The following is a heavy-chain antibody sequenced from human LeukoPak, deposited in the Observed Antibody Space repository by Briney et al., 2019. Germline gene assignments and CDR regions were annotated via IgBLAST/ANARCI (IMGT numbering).Heavy chain of an antibody. Sequence: ASVKVSCKASGYTFTSYGISWVRQAPGQGLEWMGWISAYNGNTNYAQKLQGRVTMTTDTSTSTAYMELRSLRSDDPAVYYCAREWGITMVRGVIKGRGYFDYWGQGTLVTVSS. J-gene: IGHJ4*02. CDR3: AREWGITMVRGVIKGRGYFDY. D-gene: IGHD3-10*01. V-gene: IGHV1-18*01. CDR2: ISAYNGNT. CDR1: GYTFTSYG.